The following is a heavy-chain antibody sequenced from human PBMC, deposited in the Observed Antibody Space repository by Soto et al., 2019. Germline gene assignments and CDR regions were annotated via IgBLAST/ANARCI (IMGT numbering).Heavy chain of an antibody. V-gene: IGHV5-51*01. CDR1: GYSFSDYW. D-gene: IGHD2-2*01. CDR3: ARADTAMGYYGMDV. Sequence: GESLKISCKTSGYSFSDYWICWVRQMPGKGLEWVGVMYPGDSQTRYSPSFQGQVTISVDRSISTAYLHWSSLKASDTAMYYCARADTAMGYYGMDVWGQGTTVTVSS. CDR2: MYPGDSQT. J-gene: IGHJ6*02.